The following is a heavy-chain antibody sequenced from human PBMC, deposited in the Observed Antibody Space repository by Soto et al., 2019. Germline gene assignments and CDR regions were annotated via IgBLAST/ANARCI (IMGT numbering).Heavy chain of an antibody. D-gene: IGHD5-12*01. J-gene: IGHJ6*02. Sequence: SETLSLTCTVSGGSISSHDSCWSWIRQSPGRGLEWIGYIYHSGSIYYNPSLKSRVTISVDRSKNQFSLKLSSVTAADTAVYYCARRRGFPYYYGMDVWGQGTTVTVSS. CDR3: ARRRGFPYYYGMDV. V-gene: IGHV4-30-2*06. CDR1: GGSISSHDSC. CDR2: IYHSGSI.